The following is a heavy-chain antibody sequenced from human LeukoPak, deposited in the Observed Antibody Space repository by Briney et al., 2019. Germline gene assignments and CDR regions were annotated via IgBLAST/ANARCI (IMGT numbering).Heavy chain of an antibody. J-gene: IGHJ1*01. CDR1: GFTFSSYG. D-gene: IGHD6-19*01. CDR2: ISYDGSNK. V-gene: IGHV3-30*18. Sequence: GGSLRLSCAASGFTFSSYGMHWVRQAPGKGLEWVAVISYDGSNKYYADSVKGRLTISRDNSKNTLYLQMNSLRAEDTAVYYCAKGYSSGWYQGYFQHWGQGTLVTVSS. CDR3: AKGYSSGWYQGYFQH.